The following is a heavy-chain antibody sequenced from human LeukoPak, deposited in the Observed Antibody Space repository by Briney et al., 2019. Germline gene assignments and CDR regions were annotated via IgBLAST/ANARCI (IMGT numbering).Heavy chain of an antibody. V-gene: IGHV1-8*01. CDR3: ASGPAWEGHHYYSDY. CDR1: GYTFTNYD. D-gene: IGHD1-26*01. Sequence: GASVMVSCKASGYTFTNYDINWVRQATGQGLEWMGWMNANSGNTGYAQKFQRRVTMTRNTSINTAYMELSSLRSEDTAVYYCASGPAWEGHHYYSDYWGQGTLVTVSS. CDR2: MNANSGNT. J-gene: IGHJ4*02.